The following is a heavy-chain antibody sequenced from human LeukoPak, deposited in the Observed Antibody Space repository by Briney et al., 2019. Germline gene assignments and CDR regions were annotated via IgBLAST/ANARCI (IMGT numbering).Heavy chain of an antibody. Sequence: GGSLRLSCAASGFTFSSYDMHWVRQAPGKGLEWVAVISYDGSNKYYADSVKGRFTISRDNSKNTLYLQMNSLRAEDTAVYYCAKRNPNPSGSGYFDYWGQGTLVTVSS. D-gene: IGHD2-15*01. CDR3: AKRNPNPSGSGYFDY. V-gene: IGHV3-30*18. CDR2: ISYDGSNK. J-gene: IGHJ4*02. CDR1: GFTFSSYD.